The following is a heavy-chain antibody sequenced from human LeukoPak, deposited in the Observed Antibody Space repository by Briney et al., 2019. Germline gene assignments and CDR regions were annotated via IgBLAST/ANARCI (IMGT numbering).Heavy chain of an antibody. V-gene: IGHV3-23*01. CDR2: ISDSGGST. D-gene: IGHD3-22*01. J-gene: IGHJ4*02. CDR3: AKRGVVIRVILVGFHKEAYYFDS. CDR1: GITLSNYG. Sequence: PGGSLRLSCAVSGITLSNYGMSWVRQAPGKGLEGVAGISDSGGSTNYADSVKGRFTVSRDNPKNTLYLQMNSLRAEDTAVYFCAKRGVVIRVILVGFHKEAYYFDSRGQGALVTVSS.